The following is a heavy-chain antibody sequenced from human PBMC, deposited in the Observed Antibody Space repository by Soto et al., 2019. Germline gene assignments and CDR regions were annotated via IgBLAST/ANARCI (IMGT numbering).Heavy chain of an antibody. J-gene: IGHJ4*02. CDR2: IYYSGST. V-gene: IGHV4-30-4*01. Sequence: QVQLQESGPGLVKPSRTLSLTCTVSGGSISSGDYYWSWIRQPPGKGLEWIGYIYYSGSTYYNPSLKSRVTISVDTSKNQFSLKLSSVTAADTAVYYCARGYYDFWSGYSQSYYFDYWGQGTLVTVSS. CDR1: GGSISSGDYY. D-gene: IGHD3-3*01. CDR3: ARGYYDFWSGYSQSYYFDY.